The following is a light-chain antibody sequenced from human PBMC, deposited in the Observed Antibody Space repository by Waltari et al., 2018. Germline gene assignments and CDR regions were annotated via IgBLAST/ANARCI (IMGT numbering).Light chain of an antibody. CDR3: QLRSKWLRT. CDR1: QDIRTY. J-gene: IGKJ1*01. Sequence: VIWMTQSPSLLSASTGARVTINCRTSQDIRTYLAWYRQKPGKAPELLIYGASTLQSGVPSRFSGSGSGTDFSLTISSLEPEDFAVYYCQLRSKWLRTFGQGTKVEV. CDR2: GAS. V-gene: IGKV1D-8*03.